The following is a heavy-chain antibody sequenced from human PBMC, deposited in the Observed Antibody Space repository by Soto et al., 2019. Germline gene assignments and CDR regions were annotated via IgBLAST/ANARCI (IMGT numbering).Heavy chain of an antibody. CDR2: INHSGST. D-gene: IGHD2-2*01. J-gene: IGHJ5*02. CDR3: ARVGGYCSSTSCYAVLSRWFDP. CDR1: GGSFSGYY. Sequence: QVQLQQWGAGLLKPSETLSLTCAVYGGSFSGYYWSWIRQPPGKGLEWIGEINHSGSTNYNPSLKRRVTIAVDTPKNQFALKLSSATAADTAVYYCARVGGYCSSTSCYAVLSRWFDPWGQGTLVTVSS. V-gene: IGHV4-34*01.